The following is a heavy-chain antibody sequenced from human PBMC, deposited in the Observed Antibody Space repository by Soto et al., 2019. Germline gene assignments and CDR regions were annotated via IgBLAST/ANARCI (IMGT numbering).Heavy chain of an antibody. D-gene: IGHD6-13*01. J-gene: IGHJ4*02. V-gene: IGHV4-59*08. CDR1: GGSISSYY. Sequence: QVQLQESGPGLVKPSETLSLTCTVSGGSISSYYWNWIRQPPGKGLEWIGYIYYSGSTNYNPSLKSRVTISVDTSKTQFSLKLSSVTAADAAVYYCARRYGAAADFWGQGILVTVSS. CDR2: IYYSGST. CDR3: ARRYGAAADF.